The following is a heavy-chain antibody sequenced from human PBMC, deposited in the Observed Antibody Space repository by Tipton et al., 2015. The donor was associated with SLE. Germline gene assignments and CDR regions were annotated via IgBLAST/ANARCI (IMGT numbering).Heavy chain of an antibody. V-gene: IGHV4-59*05. CDR3: ARSSIVGVRGAFDI. J-gene: IGHJ3*02. CDR2: IYYSGST. CDR1: GGSISSYY. D-gene: IGHD1-26*01. Sequence: TLSLTCAVYGGSISSYYWSWIRQPPGKGLEWIGSIYYSGSTYYNPSLKSRVTISVDTSKNQFSLKLSSVTAADTAVYYCARSSIVGVRGAFDIWGQGTMVTVSS.